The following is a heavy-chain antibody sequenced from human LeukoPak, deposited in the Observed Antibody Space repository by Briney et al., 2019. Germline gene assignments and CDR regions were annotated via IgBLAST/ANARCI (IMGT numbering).Heavy chain of an antibody. CDR2: IYSSSSYI. D-gene: IGHD3-10*01. CDR1: GFTFTSYT. V-gene: IGHV3-21*01. J-gene: IGHJ6*03. CDR3: ARDPEPTNYNYYYYYYMDV. Sequence: MSGGSLRLSCAASGFTFTSYTMNWVRQAPGKGLEWVSSIYSSSSYIYYVDSVKGRFTISRDNAKDSLYLQMNSLRAEDTAVYYCARDPEPTNYNYYYYYYMDVWGKGTTVTVSS.